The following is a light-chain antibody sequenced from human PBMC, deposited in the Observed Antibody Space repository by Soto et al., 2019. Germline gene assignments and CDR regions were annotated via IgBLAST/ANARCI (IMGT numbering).Light chain of an antibody. V-gene: IGKV3-11*01. CDR2: DAS. CDR1: QSISRY. J-gene: IGKJ4*01. CDR3: QQRGNWPLT. Sequence: EIVLTQSPATLSSFPGDRVTLSCRASQSISRYLAWNQQKPGRSPRLLFYDASNRATGIPANFSGGGSGTDFTLPISRLEPEDFAICLCQQRGNWPLTFGGGTKVDIK.